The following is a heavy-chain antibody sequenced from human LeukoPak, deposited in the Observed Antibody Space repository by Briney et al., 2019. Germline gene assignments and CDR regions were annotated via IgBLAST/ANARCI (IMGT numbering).Heavy chain of an antibody. Sequence: GGSLRLSCAASGFTFSTYEMSWVRQAPGRGLEWVSYISSSGDTTYNADSVKGQFTISRDNPKNSLYLQMNSLRAEDTAVYYCARLSGTYSDYWGQGTLVTVSS. D-gene: IGHD1-26*01. J-gene: IGHJ4*02. V-gene: IGHV3-48*03. CDR3: ARLSGTYSDY. CDR1: GFTFSTYE. CDR2: ISSSGDTT.